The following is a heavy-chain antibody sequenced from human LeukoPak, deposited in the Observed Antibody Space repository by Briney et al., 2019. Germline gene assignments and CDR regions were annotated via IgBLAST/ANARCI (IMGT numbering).Heavy chain of an antibody. D-gene: IGHD6-19*01. V-gene: IGHV3-23*01. J-gene: IGHJ4*02. CDR1: GFTFSSYV. Sequence: PGGTLRLSCAASGFTFSSYVMSWVRQAPGKGLEWVSGVSGPGRTTYYADYVKGRFTISRDNSRNTLYLQMNSMRVEDTAVYYCAKDPTVAGPNYFDYWGQGTLVTVSS. CDR3: AKDPTVAGPNYFDY. CDR2: VSGPGRTT.